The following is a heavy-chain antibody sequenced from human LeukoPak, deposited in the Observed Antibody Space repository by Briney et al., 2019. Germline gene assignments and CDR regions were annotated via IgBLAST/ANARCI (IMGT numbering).Heavy chain of an antibody. Sequence: ASVKVSCKASGYTFTSYGISWVRQAPGQGLEWMGWISAYNGNTNYAQKLQGRVTMTTDTSTGTAYMELRSLRSDDTAVYYCARDLLPAYYYDSSGYVANDYWGQGTLVTVSS. CDR3: ARDLLPAYYYDSSGYVANDY. J-gene: IGHJ4*02. V-gene: IGHV1-18*01. D-gene: IGHD3-22*01. CDR2: ISAYNGNT. CDR1: GYTFTSYG.